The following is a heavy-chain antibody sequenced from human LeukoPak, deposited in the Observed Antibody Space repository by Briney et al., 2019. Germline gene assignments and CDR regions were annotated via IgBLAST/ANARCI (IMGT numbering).Heavy chain of an antibody. CDR1: GFTFSSYG. J-gene: IGHJ2*01. V-gene: IGHV3-30*18. D-gene: IGHD6-19*01. CDR3: AKFGVAAGTDYWYFDL. CDR2: VVYDRRYR. Sequence: AGGSLRLSCVASGFTFSSYGMYWVRQAPGKGLERVAVVVYDRRYRYYADSVKGRFTISRDNSKNTLYLQMDSLRAEDTAVYYCAKFGVAAGTDYWYFDLWGRGTLVTVS.